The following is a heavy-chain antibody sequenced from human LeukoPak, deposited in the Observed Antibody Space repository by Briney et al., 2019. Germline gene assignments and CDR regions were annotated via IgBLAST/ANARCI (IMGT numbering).Heavy chain of an antibody. CDR1: GFTFSNYA. CDR2: IIASSGST. D-gene: IGHD5-12*01. J-gene: IGHJ4*02. V-gene: IGHV3-23*01. CDR3: AKGGYDYVEVAYFDY. Sequence: GGSLRLSCAASGFTFSNYAMNWVRQAPGKGLGWVSTIIASSGSTFYADSVKGRFTISKDTSKNTLYLHMSSLRADDTAVYYCAKGGYDYVEVAYFDYWGQGTLVTVSS.